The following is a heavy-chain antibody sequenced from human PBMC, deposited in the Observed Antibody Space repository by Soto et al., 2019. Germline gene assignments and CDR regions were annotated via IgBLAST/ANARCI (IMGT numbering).Heavy chain of an antibody. CDR1: GFTFSSYA. CDR3: AKGNSGRYYLGLGMDV. D-gene: IGHD1-26*01. V-gene: IGHV3-23*01. J-gene: IGHJ6*02. CDR2: ISGSGGST. Sequence: GGSLRLSCAASGFTFSSYAMSWVRQAPGKGLEWVSAISGSGGSTYYADSVKGRFTISRDNSKNTLYLQMNSLRAEDTAVYYCAKGNSGRYYLGLGMDVWGQGTTVTVSS.